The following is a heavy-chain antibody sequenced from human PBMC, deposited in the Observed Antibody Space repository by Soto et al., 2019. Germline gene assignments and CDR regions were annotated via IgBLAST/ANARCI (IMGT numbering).Heavy chain of an antibody. J-gene: IGHJ4*02. CDR3: AKDIDKVGYRISPFDY. D-gene: IGHD6-13*01. CDR1: GFTFNNYA. Sequence: PGGSLRLSCAASGFTFNNYAMSWVRQAPGTGLEWVSGISSGGGKTYFADSVKGRFTISRDNSKNTLYLQMNSLRAEDTAVYYCAKDIDKVGYRISPFDYWGQGTRVTVSS. CDR2: ISSGGGKT. V-gene: IGHV3-23*01.